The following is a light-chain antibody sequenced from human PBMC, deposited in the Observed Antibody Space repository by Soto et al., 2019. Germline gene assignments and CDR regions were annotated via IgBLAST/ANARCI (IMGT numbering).Light chain of an antibody. Sequence: QSVLTQPRSVSGSPGQSVTISCTGTSSDVGGYNYVSWYQQHPGKAPKPMIYDVSKRPSGVPDRFSGSKSGNTASLTISGLQAEDEADYYCCSYAGSYTFFYVFGTGTKVTVL. V-gene: IGLV2-11*01. J-gene: IGLJ1*01. CDR2: DVS. CDR3: CSYAGSYTFFYV. CDR1: SSDVGGYNY.